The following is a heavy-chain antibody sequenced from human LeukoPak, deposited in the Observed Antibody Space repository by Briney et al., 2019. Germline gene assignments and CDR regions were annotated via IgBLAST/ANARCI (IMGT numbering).Heavy chain of an antibody. V-gene: IGHV1-18*01. CDR1: GYTFTSYG. CDR2: ISAYNGNT. Sequence: GASVKVSCKASGYTFTSYGISWVRQAPGQGLEWMGWISAYNGNTNYAQKLQGRVTMTTNTPTSTAYMELRSLRSDDTAVYYCARVLREQDIDYWGQGTLVTVSS. D-gene: IGHD1-26*01. CDR3: ARVLREQDIDY. J-gene: IGHJ4*02.